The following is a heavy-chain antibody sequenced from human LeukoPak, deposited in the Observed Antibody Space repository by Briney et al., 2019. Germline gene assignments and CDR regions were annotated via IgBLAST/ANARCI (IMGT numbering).Heavy chain of an antibody. CDR1: GGTFSSYA. D-gene: IGHD6-19*01. CDR3: ASSPVADTIGDFDY. Sequence: ASVKVSCKASGGTFSSYAISWVRQAPGQGLEWMGGIIPIFGTANYAQKFQGRVTITTDESTSTAYMELSSLRSEDTAVYYCASSPVADTIGDFDYWGQGTLGSVSS. V-gene: IGHV1-69*05. CDR2: IIPIFGTA. J-gene: IGHJ4*02.